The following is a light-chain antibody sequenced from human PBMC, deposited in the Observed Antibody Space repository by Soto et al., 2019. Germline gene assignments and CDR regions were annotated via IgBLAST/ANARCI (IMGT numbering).Light chain of an antibody. V-gene: IGKV1-39*01. Sequence: DIQMTQSPSSLSASVGDRVTITCRASQSISNYLNWYQQKPGKAPNLLIYAATSLQPGVPSRFSGSGSGTNFTITITSLRPEDFATYYCQQSFTSPRTFGQGTNLDIK. CDR1: QSISNY. CDR3: QQSFTSPRT. J-gene: IGKJ2*01. CDR2: AAT.